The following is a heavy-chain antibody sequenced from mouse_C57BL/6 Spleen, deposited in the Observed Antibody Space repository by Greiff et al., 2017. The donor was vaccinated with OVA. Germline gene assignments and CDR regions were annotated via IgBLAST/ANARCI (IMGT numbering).Heavy chain of an antibody. D-gene: IGHD2-1*01. J-gene: IGHJ2*01. CDR1: GYTFTSYW. CDR2: IDPSDSYT. Sequence: QVQLQQPGAELVMPGASVKLSCKASGYTFTSYWMHWVKQRPGQGLEWIGEIDPSDSYTNYNQKFKGKSTLTVDKSSSTAYMQLSSLTSEDSAVYYCARLGYGNSYFDYWGQGTTLTVSS. CDR3: ARLGYGNSYFDY. V-gene: IGHV1-69*01.